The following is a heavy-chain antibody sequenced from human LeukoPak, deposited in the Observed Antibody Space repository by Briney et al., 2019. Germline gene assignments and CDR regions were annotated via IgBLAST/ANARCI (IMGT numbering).Heavy chain of an antibody. V-gene: IGHV1-2*02. CDR1: GYTFTGYY. J-gene: IGHJ4*02. D-gene: IGHD2-2*01. CDR3: ARWEIVPAAPDY. CDR2: IHPGSGET. Sequence: ASVMVSCKASGYTFTGYYTHWVRQAPGQGLEWMGWIHPGSGETRYGQNFQGRVTLTRHTSINTAYMELSSLTSDDTAVYYCARWEIVPAAPDYWGQGTLVTVSS.